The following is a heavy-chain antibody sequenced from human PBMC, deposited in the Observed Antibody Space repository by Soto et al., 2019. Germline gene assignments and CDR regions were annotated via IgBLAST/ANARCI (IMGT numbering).Heavy chain of an antibody. D-gene: IGHD5-12*01. J-gene: IGHJ4*02. V-gene: IGHV4-59*01. CDR1: GGSISSYY. CDR3: ARLRYSGGGYDWEIEYYFDY. Sequence: QVQLQESGPGLVKPSETLSLTCTVSGGSISSYYWSWIRQPPGKGLEWIGYIYYSGSTNYNPSLKSRVTISVDTSKNQFSLKLSSVTAADTAVYYCARLRYSGGGYDWEIEYYFDYWGQGTLVTVSS. CDR2: IYYSGST.